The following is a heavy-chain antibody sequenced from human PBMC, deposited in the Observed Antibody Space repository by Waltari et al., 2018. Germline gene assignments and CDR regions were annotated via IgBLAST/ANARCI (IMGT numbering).Heavy chain of an antibody. CDR3: ARGTGTSSRIVVVPAAMIPYYMDV. CDR1: GGPISRYY. V-gene: IGHV4-4*07. J-gene: IGHJ6*03. Sequence: QVQLQESGPGLVKPSETLSLTCTVSGGPISRYYWSWIRQPAGQGLESMGRIDTSGSTNYNPALKSRVTMSVDTSKNQFSLKLSSVTAADTAVYYCARGTGTSSRIVVVPAAMIPYYMDVWGKGTTVTVSS. CDR2: IDTSGST. D-gene: IGHD2-2*01.